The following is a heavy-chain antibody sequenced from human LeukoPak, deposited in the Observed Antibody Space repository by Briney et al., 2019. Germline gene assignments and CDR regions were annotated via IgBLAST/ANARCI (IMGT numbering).Heavy chain of an antibody. Sequence: PGRSLRLSCAAPGFTFSNYGMHWVRQAPGKGLEWVAIIWYDGSNKYYADSVKGRFTISRDNSKNMLFLQMNSLRAEDTAVYYCVRSGDSPVVGFDYWGQGSLVTVSS. CDR1: GFTFSNYG. CDR2: IWYDGSNK. CDR3: VRSGDSPVVGFDY. D-gene: IGHD2-15*01. V-gene: IGHV3-33*01. J-gene: IGHJ4*02.